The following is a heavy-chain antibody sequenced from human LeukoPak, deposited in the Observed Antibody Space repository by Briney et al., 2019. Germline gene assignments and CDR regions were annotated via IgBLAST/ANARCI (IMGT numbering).Heavy chain of an antibody. CDR1: GGSISSGGYY. J-gene: IGHJ4*02. CDR2: IYHSGST. D-gene: IGHD6-13*01. Sequence: PSQTLSLTCTVSGGSISSGGYYWSWIRQPPGKGLEWIGYIYHSGSTYYNPSLKSRVTISVDRSKNQFSLKLSSVTAADTAVYYCAMQGTGIAAAGNSRKDDYWGQGTLVTVSS. V-gene: IGHV4-30-2*01. CDR3: AMQGTGIAAAGNSRKDDY.